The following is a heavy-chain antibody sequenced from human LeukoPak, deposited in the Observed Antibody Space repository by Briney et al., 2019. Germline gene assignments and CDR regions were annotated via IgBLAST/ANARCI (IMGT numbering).Heavy chain of an antibody. D-gene: IGHD5-24*01. CDR1: GGSFSGYY. J-gene: IGHJ6*03. Sequence: PSETLSLTCAVYGGSFSGYYWSWIRQPPGKGLEWIGEINHSGSTNYNPSLKSRVTISVDTSKNQFSLKLSSVTAADTAVYYCARGRFQRWLQLSYYYYMDVWGKGTTVTVSS. CDR2: INHSGST. V-gene: IGHV4-34*01. CDR3: ARGRFQRWLQLSYYYYMDV.